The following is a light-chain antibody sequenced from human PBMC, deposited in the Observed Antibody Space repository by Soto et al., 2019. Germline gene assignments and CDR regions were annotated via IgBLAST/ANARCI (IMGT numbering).Light chain of an antibody. Sequence: QTALTQPASVCGSPGQSITISCVGTSGDIGDYNYVSWYQQHPGKVPKVIIYDVSNRPSGVSYRFSGTKSGNTASLTVSGLQAEDEADYYCCSYTRSGTLIFGTGTKLTVL. CDR1: SGDIGDYNY. V-gene: IGLV2-14*01. CDR3: CSYTRSGTLI. J-gene: IGLJ1*01. CDR2: DVS.